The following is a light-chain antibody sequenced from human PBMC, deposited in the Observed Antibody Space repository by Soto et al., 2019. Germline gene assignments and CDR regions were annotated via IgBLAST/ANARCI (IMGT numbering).Light chain of an antibody. CDR1: SSDVGGYNY. V-gene: IGLV2-11*01. CDR2: DVS. CDR3: CSYAGTYCWV. Sequence: QSALTQPRSVSGSPGQSVTISCTGTSSDVGGYNYVSWYQQHPGKAPKVMIFDVSKRPSGVPDRFSGSKSGNTASLTISGLQAEDEADYYCCSYAGTYCWVFGGGTKLTV. J-gene: IGLJ3*02.